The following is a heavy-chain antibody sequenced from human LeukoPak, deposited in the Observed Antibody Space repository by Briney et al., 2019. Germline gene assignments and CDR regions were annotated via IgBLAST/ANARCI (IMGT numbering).Heavy chain of an antibody. V-gene: IGHV1-2*02. D-gene: IGHD2-8*01. CDR2: INPNSGGT. J-gene: IGHJ4*02. CDR1: GYTFTGYY. Sequence: ASVKVSCKASGYTFTGYYTRWVRQAPGQGLEWMGWINPNSGGTNYAQEFQGRVTMTRDTSISSAYMELSSLRSDDTAVYYCARVWPCSNGVCPDVFEYWGQGTLVTVSS. CDR3: ARVWPCSNGVCPDVFEY.